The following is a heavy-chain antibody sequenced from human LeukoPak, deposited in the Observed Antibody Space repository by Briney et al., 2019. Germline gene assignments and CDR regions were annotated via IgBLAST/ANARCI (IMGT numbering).Heavy chain of an antibody. V-gene: IGHV3-7*03. J-gene: IGHJ5*02. CDR2: IKQDGREK. CDR1: GFSFSSFW. D-gene: IGHD6-13*01. Sequence: PGGSLRLSCAASGFSFSSFWTSWVRQPPGKGLEWVANIKQDGREKYYMDSVKGRFTISRDNAKNSLYLQMNSLRAEDTAVYYCAREGEQQLGWFDPWGQGTLVTVSS. CDR3: AREGEQQLGWFDP.